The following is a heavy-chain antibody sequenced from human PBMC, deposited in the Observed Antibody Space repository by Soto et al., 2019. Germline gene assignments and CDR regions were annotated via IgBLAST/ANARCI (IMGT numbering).Heavy chain of an antibody. CDR3: AGSDYGDDASFDI. CDR2: IYYSGST. Sequence: SETLSLTCTVSGGSISSSSYCWGWIRQPPGKGLEWIGSIYYSGSTYYNPSLKSRVTISVDTSKNQFSLKLSSVTAADTAVYYCAGSDYGDDASFDIWGQGTMVTVSS. J-gene: IGHJ3*02. D-gene: IGHD4-17*01. V-gene: IGHV4-39*01. CDR1: GGSISSSSYC.